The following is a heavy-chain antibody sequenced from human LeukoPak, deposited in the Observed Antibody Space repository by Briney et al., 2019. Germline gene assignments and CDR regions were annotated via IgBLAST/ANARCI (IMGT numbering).Heavy chain of an antibody. CDR1: GYTFTSYG. J-gene: IGHJ4*02. CDR3: ARVAFGGVIANGNDY. D-gene: IGHD3-16*02. Sequence: ASVEVSCKASGYTFTSYGISWVRQAPGQGLEWMGWISAYNGNTNYAQKLQGRVTMTTDTSTSTAYMELRSLRSDDTAVYYCARVAFGGVIANGNDYWGQGTLVTVSS. CDR2: ISAYNGNT. V-gene: IGHV1-18*01.